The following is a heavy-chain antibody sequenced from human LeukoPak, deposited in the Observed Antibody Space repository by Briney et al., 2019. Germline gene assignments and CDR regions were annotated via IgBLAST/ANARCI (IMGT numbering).Heavy chain of an antibody. V-gene: IGHV3-15*01. D-gene: IGHD3-10*01. CDR3: TTDRTMVRGVIIREIDY. CDR1: GFTFSNAW. Sequence: GGSLRLSCAASGFTFSNAWMSWVRQAPGKGLEWVGRIKSKTDGGTTDYAAPVKGRFTISRDDSKNTLYLQMSSLKTEDTAVYYCTTDRTMVRGVIIREIDYWGQGTLVTVSS. J-gene: IGHJ4*02. CDR2: IKSKTDGGTT.